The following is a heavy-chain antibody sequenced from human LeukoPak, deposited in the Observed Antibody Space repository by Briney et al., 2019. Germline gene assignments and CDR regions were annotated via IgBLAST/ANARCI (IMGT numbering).Heavy chain of an antibody. CDR3: VRHLSAGRPAFDI. D-gene: IGHD2-15*01. Sequence: SETLPLTCTASGGSINSYYWSWIRQPPGKGLEWIGYIYYSGSTNYNPSLKSRVTISVDTSNNKFSLKLTSLTAADTAVYYCVRHLSAGRPAFDIWGQGTMVTVSS. CDR2: IYYSGST. CDR1: GGSINSYY. J-gene: IGHJ3*02. V-gene: IGHV4-59*08.